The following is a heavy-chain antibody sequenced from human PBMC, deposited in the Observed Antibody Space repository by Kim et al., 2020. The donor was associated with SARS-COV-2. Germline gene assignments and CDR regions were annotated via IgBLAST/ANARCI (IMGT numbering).Heavy chain of an antibody. D-gene: IGHD3-22*01. CDR3: AREHYYDSSGYSLDY. CDR2: ISSSGSTI. CDR1: GFTFSSYE. V-gene: IGHV3-48*03. Sequence: GGSLRLSCAACGFTFSSYEMNWVRQAPGKGLEWVSYISSSGSTIYYADSVKGRFTISRDNAKNSLYLQMNSLRAEDTAVYYCAREHYYDSSGYSLDYWGQGTLVTVSS. J-gene: IGHJ4*02.